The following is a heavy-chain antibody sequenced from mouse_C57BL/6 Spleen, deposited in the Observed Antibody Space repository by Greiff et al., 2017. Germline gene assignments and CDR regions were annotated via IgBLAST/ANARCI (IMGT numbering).Heavy chain of an antibody. CDR3: VRHDSSAWFAY. CDR1: GFSFNTYA. V-gene: IGHV10-1*01. J-gene: IGHJ3*01. Sequence: EVKVVESGGGLVQPKGSLKLSCAASGFSFNTYAMNWVRQAPGKGLEWVARIRSKSNNYATYYADSVKDRFTISRDDSESMLYLQMNNLKTEDTAMYYCVRHDSSAWFAYWGQGTLVTVS. CDR2: IRSKSNNYAT. D-gene: IGHD3-2*01.